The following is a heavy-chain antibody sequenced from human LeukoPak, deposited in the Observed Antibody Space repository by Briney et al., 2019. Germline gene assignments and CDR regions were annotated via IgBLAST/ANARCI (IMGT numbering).Heavy chain of an antibody. CDR1: GFTCSSYS. D-gene: IGHD6-13*01. V-gene: IGHV3-21*01. J-gene: IGHJ3*02. CDR2: ISSSSSYI. Sequence: PGGSLRLSCAASGFTCSSYSMNWVRQAPGKGLEWVSSISSSSSYIYYADSVKGRFTISRDNAKNSLYLQMNSLRAEDTAVYYCARGGYSSSPDAFDIWGQGTMVTVSS. CDR3: ARGGYSSSPDAFDI.